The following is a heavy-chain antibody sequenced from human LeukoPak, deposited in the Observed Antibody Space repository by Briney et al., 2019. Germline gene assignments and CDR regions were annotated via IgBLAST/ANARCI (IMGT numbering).Heavy chain of an antibody. CDR2: MHHSGIT. CDR3: ARDFRGGYDFWSGYYTPYYFDY. Sequence: SETLSLTCNVSGDSISTTSIYWGWIRQPPGQGLEWIGSMHHSGITYYNPSLKSRASISVDTSKNQFSLRLSSVTAADTAVYYCARDFRGGYDFWSGYYTPYYFDYWGQGTLVTVSS. CDR1: GDSISTTSIY. J-gene: IGHJ4*02. D-gene: IGHD3-3*01. V-gene: IGHV4-39*07.